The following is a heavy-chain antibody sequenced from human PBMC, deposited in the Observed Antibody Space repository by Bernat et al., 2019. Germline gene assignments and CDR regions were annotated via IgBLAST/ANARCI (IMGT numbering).Heavy chain of an antibody. CDR2: IKPDGTDK. CDR1: GFIFSNYW. D-gene: IGHD2-15*01. J-gene: IGHJ5*02. V-gene: IGHV3-7*03. Sequence: EVQLVESGGGVVRPGGSLRLSCAASGFIFSNYWMSWVRQAPGKGLEWVANIKPDGTDKYYMDSVKGRFTITRDNAKNSVYLQMNSLRADDTAVYYCARAVAENWFDPWGQGTLVTVSS. CDR3: ARAVAENWFDP.